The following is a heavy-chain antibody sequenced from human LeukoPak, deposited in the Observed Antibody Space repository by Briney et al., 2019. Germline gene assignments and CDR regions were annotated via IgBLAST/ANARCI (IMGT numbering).Heavy chain of an antibody. CDR3: TRWRSGTSD. CDR1: GYTFSDHY. CDR2: TRNKANNYAT. J-gene: IGHJ4*02. D-gene: IGHD4-23*01. Sequence: PGGSLRLSCAVSGYTFSDHYIDWVRQAPGEGLEWVGHTRNKANNYATEYAASVKGRFTISRDDSRNSVYLQMNSLKTEDTAVCYCTRWRSGTSDWGQGTLVTVSS. V-gene: IGHV3-72*01.